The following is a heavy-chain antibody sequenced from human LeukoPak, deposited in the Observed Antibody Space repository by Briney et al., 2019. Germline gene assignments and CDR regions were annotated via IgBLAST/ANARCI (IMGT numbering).Heavy chain of an antibody. Sequence: PGGSLRLSCAASGFTFSSYWMSWVRQAPGKGLEWVSSISSSSSYIYYADSVKGRFTISRDNAKNSLYLQMNSLRAEDTAVYYCARVRGSYYADYFDYWGQGTLVTVSS. J-gene: IGHJ4*02. CDR2: ISSSSSYI. CDR1: GFTFSSYW. D-gene: IGHD1-26*01. CDR3: ARVRGSYYADYFDY. V-gene: IGHV3-21*01.